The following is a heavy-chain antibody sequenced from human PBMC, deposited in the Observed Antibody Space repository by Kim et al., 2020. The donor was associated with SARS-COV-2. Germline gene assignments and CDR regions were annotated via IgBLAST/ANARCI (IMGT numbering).Heavy chain of an antibody. Sequence: GGSLRLSCAASGFTFSNAWMSWVLQAPGKGLEWVGRIKSKTDGGTTDYAAPVKGRFTISRDDSKNTLYLQMNSLKTEDTAVYYCTTQIPLWFGEYDAFDIWGQGTMVTVSS. V-gene: IGHV3-15*01. D-gene: IGHD3-10*01. CDR3: TTQIPLWFGEYDAFDI. CDR2: IKSKTDGGTT. J-gene: IGHJ3*02. CDR1: GFTFSNAW.